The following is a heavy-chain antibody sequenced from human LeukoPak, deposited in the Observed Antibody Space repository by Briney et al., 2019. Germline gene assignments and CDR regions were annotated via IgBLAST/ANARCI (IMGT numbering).Heavy chain of an antibody. Sequence: PGGSLRLSCAASGFTFSSYGMHWVRQAPGKGLEWVSIISSGGGIYHADFVKGRFTISRDNSKNTLYLQMNSLRAEDTAVYYCASRSSGWYVYYYGLDVWGQGTTVTVSS. CDR3: ASRSSGWYVYYYGLDV. D-gene: IGHD6-19*01. V-gene: IGHV3-NL1*01. CDR1: GFTFSSYG. CDR2: ISSGGGI. J-gene: IGHJ6*02.